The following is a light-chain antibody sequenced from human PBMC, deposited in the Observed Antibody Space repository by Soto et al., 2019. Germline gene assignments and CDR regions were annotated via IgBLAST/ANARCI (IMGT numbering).Light chain of an antibody. CDR3: QQYGTSLIT. Sequence: EIVLTQSPGTLSLSPGERASLSCRASQTFSSSYLAWYQQKPGQAPRLLIYGTSSRATDIPDRFSGSGSGTDFNLTISRLEPEDFAVYYCQQYGTSLITFGGGTKVEIK. CDR1: QTFSSSY. CDR2: GTS. J-gene: IGKJ4*01. V-gene: IGKV3-20*01.